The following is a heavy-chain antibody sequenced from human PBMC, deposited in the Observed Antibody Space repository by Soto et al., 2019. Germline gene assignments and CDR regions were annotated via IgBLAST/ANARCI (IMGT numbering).Heavy chain of an antibody. Sequence: SETLSLTCAVYGGSFSGYYWSWIRQPPGKGLEWIGEINHSGSTNYNPSLKSRVTISVDTSKNQFSLKLSSVTAADTAVYYCASPPIAAAGSFFDYWGQGTLVTVSS. V-gene: IGHV4-34*01. CDR1: GGSFSGYY. CDR2: INHSGST. J-gene: IGHJ4*02. D-gene: IGHD6-13*01. CDR3: ASPPIAAAGSFFDY.